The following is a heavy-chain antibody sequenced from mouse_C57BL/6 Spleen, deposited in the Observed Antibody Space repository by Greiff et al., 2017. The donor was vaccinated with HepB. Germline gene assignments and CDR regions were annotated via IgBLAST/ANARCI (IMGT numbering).Heavy chain of an antibody. V-gene: IGHV1-59*01. CDR2: IDPSDSYT. J-gene: IGHJ1*03. Sequence: VQLQQPGAELGRPGTSVKLSCKASGYTFTSYWMHWVKQRPGQGLEWIGVIDPSDSYTNYNQKFKGKATLTVATSSSTAYMQLSSLTSQDSSVYYCASSRYGYDGVLYICVWGTGTTATVSS. CDR3: ASSRYGYDGVLYICV. CDR1: GYTFTSYW. D-gene: IGHD2-2*01.